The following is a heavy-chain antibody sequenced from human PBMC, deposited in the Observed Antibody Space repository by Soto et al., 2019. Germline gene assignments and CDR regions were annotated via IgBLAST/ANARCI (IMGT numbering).Heavy chain of an antibody. CDR3: ARRRIAGNQGLLNAFNI. J-gene: IGHJ3*02. D-gene: IGHD1-20*01. CDR2: IYPGDSDA. Sequence: PGESLKISCEGSGYSFSNYWIGWVRQMPGKGLEWMGIIYPGDSDATYSPSFQGQVTISVDKSISAAYLQWSSLKASDTAMYFCARRRIAGNQGLLNAFNIWGQGTLVTVSS. V-gene: IGHV5-51*01. CDR1: GYSFSNYW.